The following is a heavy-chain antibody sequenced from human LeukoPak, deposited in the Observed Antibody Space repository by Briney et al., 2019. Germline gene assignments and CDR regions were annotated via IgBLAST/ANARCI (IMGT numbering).Heavy chain of an antibody. CDR3: ARVVEGVHSSSWFPGPGAFDI. D-gene: IGHD6-13*01. CDR1: GGSISSGDYY. CDR2: IYYSGST. V-gene: IGHV4-30-4*01. Sequence: PSETLSLTCTVSGGSISSGDYYWSWIRQPPGKGLEWIGYIYYSGSTYYNPSLKSRVTISVDTSKNQFSLKLSSVTAADTAVYYCARVVEGVHSSSWFPGPGAFDIWGQGTMVTVSS. J-gene: IGHJ3*02.